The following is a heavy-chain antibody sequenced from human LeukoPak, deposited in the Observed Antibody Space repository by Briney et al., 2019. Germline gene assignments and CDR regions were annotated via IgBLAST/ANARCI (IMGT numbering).Heavy chain of an antibody. CDR2: INPNSGGT. V-gene: IGHV1-2*02. D-gene: IGHD6-19*01. Sequence: ASVKVSCKASGCTFTGYYMHWVRQAPGQGLEWMGWINPNSGGTNYAQKFQGRVTMTRDTSISTAYMELSRLRSDDTAVYYCARIGSSSGWSHFDYWGQGTLVTVSS. J-gene: IGHJ4*02. CDR1: GCTFTGYY. CDR3: ARIGSSSGWSHFDY.